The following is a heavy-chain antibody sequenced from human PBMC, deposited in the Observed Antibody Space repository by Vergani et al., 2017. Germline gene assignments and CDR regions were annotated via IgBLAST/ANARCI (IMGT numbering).Heavy chain of an antibody. D-gene: IGHD2-21*01. CDR1: GFTFSSYG. J-gene: IGHJ4*02. CDR2: ISYDGSNK. CDR3: AKDLGVKVIDGTVDY. Sequence: QVQLVESGGGVVQPGRSLRLSCAASGFTFSSYGMHWVRQAPGKGLEWVAVISYDGSNKYYADSVKGRFTISRDNSKNTLYLQMNSLRAEDTAVYYCAKDLGVKVIDGTVDYWGQGTLVTVSS. V-gene: IGHV3-30*18.